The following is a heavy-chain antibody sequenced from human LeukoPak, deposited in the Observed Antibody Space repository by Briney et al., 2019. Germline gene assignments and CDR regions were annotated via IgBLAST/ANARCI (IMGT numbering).Heavy chain of an antibody. J-gene: IGHJ4*02. CDR2: IYYSGST. Sequence: SETLSLTCTVSGGSISSSSYYRGWIRQPPGKGLEWIGSIYYSGSTYYNPSLKSRVTISVDTSKNQFSLKLSSVTAADTAVYYCARGDTAMVTFDYWGQGTLVTVSS. CDR3: ARGDTAMVTFDY. V-gene: IGHV4-39*07. D-gene: IGHD5-18*01. CDR1: GGSISSSSYY.